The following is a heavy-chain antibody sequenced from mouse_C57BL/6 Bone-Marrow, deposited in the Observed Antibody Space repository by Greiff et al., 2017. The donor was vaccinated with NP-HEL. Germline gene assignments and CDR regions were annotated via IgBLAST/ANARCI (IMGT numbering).Heavy chain of an antibody. CDR3: ARSDGLRYSKETMDY. J-gene: IGHJ4*01. D-gene: IGHD2-5*01. CDR2: IGPGSGST. V-gene: IGHV1-77*01. CDR1: GYTFTDYY. Sequence: VMLVESGAELVKPGASVKISCKASGYTFTDYYINWVKQRPGQGLEWIGKIGPGSGSTYYNAKFKGKATLTADKSSITAYMQLSSLTSEDSAVYFCARSDGLRYSKETMDYWGQGTSVTVSS.